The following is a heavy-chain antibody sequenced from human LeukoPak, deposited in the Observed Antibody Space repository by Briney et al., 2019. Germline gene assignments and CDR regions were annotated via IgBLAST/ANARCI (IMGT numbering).Heavy chain of an antibody. CDR3: ARASPLTIFGVAFDY. CDR1: GGSISSSNW. J-gene: IGHJ4*02. Sequence: SGTLSLTCAVSGGSISSSNWWSWVRQPPGKGLEWIGEIYHSGSTNYNPSLKSRVTISVDRSKNQFSLKLSSVTAADTAVYYCARASPLTIFGVAFDYWGQGTLVTVSS. V-gene: IGHV4-4*02. D-gene: IGHD3-3*01. CDR2: IYHSGST.